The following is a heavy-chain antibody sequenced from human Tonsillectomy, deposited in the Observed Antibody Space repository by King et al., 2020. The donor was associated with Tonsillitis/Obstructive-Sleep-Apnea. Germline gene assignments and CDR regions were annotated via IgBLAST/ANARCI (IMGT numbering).Heavy chain of an antibody. V-gene: IGHV3-11*05. CDR3: ARDPRPYCSSTSCYDGGFDY. CDR2: ISSSSSYT. Sequence: VQLVESGGGLVKPGGSLRLSCAASGFTFSDYYMSWIRQAPGKGLEWVSYISSSSSYTNYADSVKGRFTISRDNAKNSLYLQINSLRAEDTAVYYCARDPRPYCSSTSCYDGGFDYWGQGTLVTVSS. CDR1: GFTFSDYY. D-gene: IGHD2-2*01. J-gene: IGHJ4*02.